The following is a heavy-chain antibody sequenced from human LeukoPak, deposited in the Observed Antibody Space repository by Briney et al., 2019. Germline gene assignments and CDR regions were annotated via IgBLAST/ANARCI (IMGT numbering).Heavy chain of an antibody. Sequence: GGSLRLSCTASGFPFSSYGMHWVRQAPGKGLVWVTVIWPDGSIKYYADSVKGRFTVSRDNSKNTLYLQMNSLRAEDTAVYYCARHNNAYDWDYWGQGTLVTVSS. CDR1: GFPFSSYG. CDR2: IWPDGSIK. CDR3: ARHNNAYDWDY. V-gene: IGHV3-33*01. D-gene: IGHD5-12*01. J-gene: IGHJ4*02.